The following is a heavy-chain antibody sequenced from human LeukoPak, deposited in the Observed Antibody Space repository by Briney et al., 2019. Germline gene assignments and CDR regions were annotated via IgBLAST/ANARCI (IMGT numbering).Heavy chain of an antibody. Sequence: GGSLRLSCAASGFTFSSYAMSWVRQAPGKGLERVSAISGSGGSTYYADSVKGRFTISRDNSKNTLYLQMNSLRAEDTAVYYCAKAITALDPRWLPFPGRDSSGYEDYYYMGVWGKGTTVTVSS. V-gene: IGHV3-23*01. CDR1: GFTFSSYA. CDR2: ISGSGGST. J-gene: IGHJ6*03. D-gene: IGHD3-22*01. CDR3: AKAITALDPRWLPFPGRDSSGYEDYYYMGV.